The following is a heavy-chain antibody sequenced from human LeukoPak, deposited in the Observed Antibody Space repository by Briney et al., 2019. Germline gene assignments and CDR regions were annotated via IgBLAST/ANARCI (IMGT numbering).Heavy chain of an antibody. CDR1: GGSFSGYY. Sequence: SETLSLTCAVYGGSFSGYYWSWIRQPPGKGLEWIGEINHSGSTNYNPSLKSRVTISVDTSKNQFSLKLSSVTAADTAVYYCASSPTYYYGSGSPHRYFDYWGQGTLVTVSS. J-gene: IGHJ4*02. CDR3: ASSPTYYYGSGSPHRYFDY. CDR2: INHSGST. D-gene: IGHD3-10*01. V-gene: IGHV4-34*01.